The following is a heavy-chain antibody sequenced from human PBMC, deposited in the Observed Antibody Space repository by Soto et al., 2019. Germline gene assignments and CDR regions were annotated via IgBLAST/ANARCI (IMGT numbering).Heavy chain of an antibody. CDR1: GYNFGSYW. CDR2: IYPGDSDV. Sequence: PGESLKISCKGSGYNFGSYWIVWGRQRPGKGLEWMGIIYPGDSDVRNSPSFQGQVTFSADKSISTTYLQWSSLKASDTAMYYCARRAYNYSDDLQDYFDPWGQGTLVTVSS. J-gene: IGHJ5*02. CDR3: ARRAYNYSDDLQDYFDP. V-gene: IGHV5-51*01. D-gene: IGHD5-18*01.